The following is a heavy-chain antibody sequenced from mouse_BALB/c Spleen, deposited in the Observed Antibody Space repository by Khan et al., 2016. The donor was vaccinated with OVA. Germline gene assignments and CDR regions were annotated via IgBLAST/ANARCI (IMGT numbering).Heavy chain of an antibody. D-gene: IGHD2-3*01. V-gene: IGHV3-2*02. CDR2: ISYSGST. CDR1: GYSITSDYA. Sequence: VQLKQSGPGLVKPSQSLSLTCTVTGYSITSDYAWNWIRQFPGNKLEWMGYISYSGSTNYNPALKSRISINRATSKNQFFLQLNSVTTEDTATYYCARDGSRYNYAMDYWGQGTSVTVSS. CDR3: ARDGSRYNYAMDY. J-gene: IGHJ4*01.